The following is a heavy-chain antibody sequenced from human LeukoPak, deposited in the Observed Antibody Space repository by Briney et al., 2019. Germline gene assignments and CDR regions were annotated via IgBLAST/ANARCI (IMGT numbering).Heavy chain of an antibody. D-gene: IGHD2-8*01. CDR1: GGSFSGYY. Sequence: SETLSLTCAVHGGSFSGYYWSSIRQPPGKGLGWIGEINHSGSTNYNPSLKSRVTITVDTSKNQFSLKLSSVTAADTAVYYCASQGYCTNGVCYLGGQGTLVTVSS. J-gene: IGHJ4*02. V-gene: IGHV4-34*01. CDR3: ASQGYCTNGVCYL. CDR2: INHSGST.